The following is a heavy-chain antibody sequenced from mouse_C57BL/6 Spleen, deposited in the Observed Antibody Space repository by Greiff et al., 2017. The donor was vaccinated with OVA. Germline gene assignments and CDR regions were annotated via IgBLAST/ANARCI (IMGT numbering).Heavy chain of an antibody. Sequence: QVQLQQSGAELVRPGASVKLSCKASGYTFTDYYINWVQQRPGQGLEWIARIYPGSGNTYYNETFKGKATLTAEKSSSTAYMQLSSLTSEDSAVYFCARGDDGYAMDYWGQGTSVTVSS. D-gene: IGHD2-12*01. V-gene: IGHV1-76*01. CDR1: GYTFTDYY. CDR3: ARGDDGYAMDY. CDR2: IYPGSGNT. J-gene: IGHJ4*01.